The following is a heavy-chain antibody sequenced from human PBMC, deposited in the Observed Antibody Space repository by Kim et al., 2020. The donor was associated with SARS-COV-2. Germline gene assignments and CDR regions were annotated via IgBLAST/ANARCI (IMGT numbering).Heavy chain of an antibody. J-gene: IGHJ4*02. Sequence: GRLTISRDNSKNTLYLQMNSLRAEDTAVYYCAKRSPYYYDSSGYSPYFDYWGQGTLVTVSS. V-gene: IGHV3-23*01. D-gene: IGHD3-22*01. CDR3: AKRSPYYYDSSGYSPYFDY.